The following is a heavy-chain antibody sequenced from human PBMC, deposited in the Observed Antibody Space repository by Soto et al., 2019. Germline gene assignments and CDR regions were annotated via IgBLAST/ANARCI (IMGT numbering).Heavy chain of an antibody. V-gene: IGHV3-30-3*01. CDR2: ISYDGSNK. CDR3: ARGVNWARGACDI. Sequence: QVQLVESGGGVVQPGRSLRLSCAASGFTFSSYAMHWVRQAPGKGLEWVAVISYDGSNKYYADSVKGRFTISRDNSKNTLYLQMNSLRAEDTAVYYCARGVNWARGACDIWGQRTMVTVSS. J-gene: IGHJ3*02. D-gene: IGHD1-1*01. CDR1: GFTFSSYA.